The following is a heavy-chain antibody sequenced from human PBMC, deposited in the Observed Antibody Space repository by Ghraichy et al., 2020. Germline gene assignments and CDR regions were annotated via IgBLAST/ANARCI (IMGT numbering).Heavy chain of an antibody. CDR3: ARTMVRGAGPNWFDP. Sequence: SQTLSLTCTVSGYSISSGYYWGWIRQPPGKGLEWIESINHSGSTYYNPSLKSRVTMSVDTSKNQFSLKLSSVTAADTAVYYCARTMVRGAGPNWFDPWGQGTLVTVSS. V-gene: IGHV4-38-2*02. CDR1: GYSISSGYY. D-gene: IGHD3-10*01. CDR2: INHSGST. J-gene: IGHJ5*02.